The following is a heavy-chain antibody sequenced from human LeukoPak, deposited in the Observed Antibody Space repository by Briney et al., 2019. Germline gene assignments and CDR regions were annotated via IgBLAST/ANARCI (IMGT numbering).Heavy chain of an antibody. CDR1: GGSISSSNW. CDR3: ARERSDYGDGRNFDY. V-gene: IGHV4-4*02. CDR2: IYHSGST. D-gene: IGHD4-17*01. Sequence: PSGTLSLTCAVSGGSISSSNWWSWVRQPPGKGLEWIGEIYHSGSTNYNPSLKSRVTISVDKSKNQFSLKLSSVTAADTAVYYCARERSDYGDGRNFDYWGQGTLVTVSS. J-gene: IGHJ4*02.